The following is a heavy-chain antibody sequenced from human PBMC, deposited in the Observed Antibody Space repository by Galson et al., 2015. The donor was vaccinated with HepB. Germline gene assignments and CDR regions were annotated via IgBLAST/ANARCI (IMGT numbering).Heavy chain of an antibody. CDR3: ARTTIFGVVIVWGMDV. V-gene: IGHV1-46*01. D-gene: IGHD3-3*01. CDR2: INPSGGST. CDR1: GYTFTSYY. Sequence: SVKVSCKASGYTFTSYYMHWVRQAPGQGLEWMGIINPSGGSTSYAQKFQGRVTMTRDTSTSTVYMELSSLRSEDTAVYYCARTTIFGVVIVWGMDVWGQGTTVTVSS. J-gene: IGHJ6*02.